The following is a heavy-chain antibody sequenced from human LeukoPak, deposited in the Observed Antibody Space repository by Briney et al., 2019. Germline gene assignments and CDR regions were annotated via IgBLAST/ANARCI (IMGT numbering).Heavy chain of an antibody. CDR1: GFTFSSYE. J-gene: IGHJ4*02. CDR2: ISYDGTNK. V-gene: IGHV3-30*03. CDR3: ATDSAPDY. Sequence: GGSLRLSCAASGFTFSSYEMNWVRQAPGKGLEWVTIISYDGTNKYYSDSVKGRFTISRDNSKNTLYLQMNGLRAEDTAVYYCATDSAPDYWGQGTLVTVSS.